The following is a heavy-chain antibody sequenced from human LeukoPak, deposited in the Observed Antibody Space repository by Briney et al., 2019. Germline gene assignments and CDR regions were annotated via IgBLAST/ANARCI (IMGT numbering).Heavy chain of an antibody. CDR3: AKGEGGTYFNYCFDY. J-gene: IGHJ4*02. CDR1: GFTFSSYA. CDR2: ISYDGSNK. D-gene: IGHD1-26*01. Sequence: GRSLRLSCAASGFTFSSYAMHWVRQAPGKGLEWVAVISYDGSNKYYADSVKGRFTVSRDNSKNTLYPEMNSLTVEDTAVYYCAKGEGGTYFNYCFDYWGQGTLVTVSS. V-gene: IGHV3-30-3*01.